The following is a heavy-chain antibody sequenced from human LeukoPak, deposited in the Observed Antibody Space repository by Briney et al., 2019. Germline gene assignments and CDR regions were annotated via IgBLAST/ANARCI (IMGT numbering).Heavy chain of an antibody. D-gene: IGHD3-22*01. Sequence: GGSLRLSCAASGFTFSSYEMNWVRQAPGKGLDWVSYISSGGDTTYYADSVKGRFTISRDNPKNSLYLQMNSLRAEDTAVYYCARDNYDTGGYYFDWGQGTLVTVSS. CDR3: ARDNYDTGGYYFD. J-gene: IGHJ4*02. CDR1: GFTFSSYE. V-gene: IGHV3-48*03. CDR2: ISSGGDTT.